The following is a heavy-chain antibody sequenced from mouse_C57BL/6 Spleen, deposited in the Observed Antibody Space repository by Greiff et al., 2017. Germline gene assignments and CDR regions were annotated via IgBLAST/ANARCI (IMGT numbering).Heavy chain of an antibody. Sequence: VQLQQPGAELVKPGASVKLSCKASGYTFTSYWMPWVKQRPGQGLEWIGMIHPNSGSTNYNEKFKSKATLTVDKSSSTAYMQLSSLTSEDSAVYYCAREDSNFDWYFDVWGTGTTVTVSS. CDR1: GYTFTSYW. V-gene: IGHV1-64*01. CDR2: IHPNSGST. CDR3: AREDSNFDWYFDV. D-gene: IGHD2-5*01. J-gene: IGHJ1*03.